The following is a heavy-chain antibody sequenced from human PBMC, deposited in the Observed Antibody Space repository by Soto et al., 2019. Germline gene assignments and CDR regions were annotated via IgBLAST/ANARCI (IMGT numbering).Heavy chain of an antibody. V-gene: IGHV3-23*01. CDR2: ISASGDST. J-gene: IGHJ6*02. Sequence: GGSLRLSCVASGFTFHTYVMNWVRQAPGKGLEWASGISASGDSTYYADSLKGRFTISRDNSKNTLYLQMNSLRAEDTAVYYCSKGTGTTRLYSMNVWGQGTTVTVSS. CDR1: GFTFHTYV. D-gene: IGHD1-7*01. CDR3: SKGTGTTRLYSMNV.